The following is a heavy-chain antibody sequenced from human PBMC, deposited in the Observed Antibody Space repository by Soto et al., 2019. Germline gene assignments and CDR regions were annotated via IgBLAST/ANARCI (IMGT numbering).Heavy chain of an antibody. V-gene: IGHV3-15*07. CDR1: GFTFSNAW. CDR2: IKSKTDGGTP. CDR3: AKAFGVVVAATSIDAFDI. D-gene: IGHD2-15*01. J-gene: IGHJ3*02. Sequence: PGGSLRLSCAASGFTFSNAWINWVRQAPGKGLEWVGRIKSKTDGGTPDYAAPVKGRFAISRDNSKNTLYLQMNSLRAEDTAVYYCAKAFGVVVAATSIDAFDIWGQGTMVNVSS.